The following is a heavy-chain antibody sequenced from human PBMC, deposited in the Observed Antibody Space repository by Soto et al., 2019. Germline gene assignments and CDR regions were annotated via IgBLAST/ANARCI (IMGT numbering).Heavy chain of an antibody. J-gene: IGHJ4*02. D-gene: IGHD3-22*01. V-gene: IGHV4-39*01. CDR3: ARQRGYYDSSGYYGMPFDY. CDR1: GGSISSSSYY. CDR2: IYYSGRT. Sequence: SETLSLTCTVSGGSISSSSYYWGWIRQPPGKGLEWIGSIYYSGRTYYNPSLHGRVTLSVDTANTQFSLNLSSVTAADTAVYYYARQRGYYDSSGYYGMPFDYWGQGTLVTVSS.